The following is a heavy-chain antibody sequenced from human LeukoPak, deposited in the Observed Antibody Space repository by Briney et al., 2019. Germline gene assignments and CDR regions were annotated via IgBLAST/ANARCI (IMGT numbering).Heavy chain of an antibody. Sequence: GGSLRLSCAASGFTFGSYAMSWVRQAPGKGLEWVSAISGSGGSTYYADSVKGRFTISRDNSKNTVYLQMNSLGAEDTAVYFCAKDSAWIQFDDWGQGTLVTVSS. CDR1: GFTFGSYA. CDR3: AKDSAWIQFDD. CDR2: ISGSGGST. V-gene: IGHV3-23*01. J-gene: IGHJ4*02. D-gene: IGHD5-18*01.